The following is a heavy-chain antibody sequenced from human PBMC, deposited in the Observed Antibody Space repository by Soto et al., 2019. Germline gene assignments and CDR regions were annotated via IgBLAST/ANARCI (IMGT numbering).Heavy chain of an antibody. V-gene: IGHV5-51*01. CDR2: IYPGDSDT. Sequence: PGESLKISCKGSGYSFTSYWIGWVRQMPGKGLEWMGIIYPGDSDTRYSPSFQGQVTISADKSISTAYLQWSSLKASDTAMYYCARQEIAHYYDSSVDYWGQGTLVTVSS. CDR3: ARQEIAHYYDSSVDY. D-gene: IGHD3-22*01. CDR1: GYSFTSYW. J-gene: IGHJ4*02.